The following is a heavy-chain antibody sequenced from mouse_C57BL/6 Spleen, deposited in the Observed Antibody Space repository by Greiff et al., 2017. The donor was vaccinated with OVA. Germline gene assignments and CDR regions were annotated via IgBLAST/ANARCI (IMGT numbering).Heavy chain of an antibody. CDR3: ARCSNYFYYAMDY. Sequence: VKLLQPGAELVRPGSSVKLSCKASGYTFTSYWMHWVKQRPIQGLEWIGNIDPSDSETHYNQKFKDKATLTVDKSSSTAYMQLSSLTSEDSAVYYCARCSNYFYYAMDYWGQGTSVTVSS. J-gene: IGHJ4*01. CDR1: GYTFTSYW. CDR2: IDPSDSET. D-gene: IGHD2-5*01. V-gene: IGHV1-52*01.